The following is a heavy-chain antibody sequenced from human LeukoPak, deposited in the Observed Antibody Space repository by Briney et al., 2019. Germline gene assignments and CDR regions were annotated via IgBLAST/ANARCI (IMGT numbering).Heavy chain of an antibody. D-gene: IGHD3-10*01. CDR3: VRASGSFDY. J-gene: IGHJ4*02. CDR1: GFTFSDYG. V-gene: IGHV3-33*01. CDR2: IRSDGSNK. Sequence: PGGSLRLSCAASGFTFSDYGIHWVRQAPGKGLEWVAVIRSDGSNKYYADPVKGRFTISRDNSKKTLYLQMNSLRVEDTAVYYCVRASGSFDYWGQGTLVTVSS.